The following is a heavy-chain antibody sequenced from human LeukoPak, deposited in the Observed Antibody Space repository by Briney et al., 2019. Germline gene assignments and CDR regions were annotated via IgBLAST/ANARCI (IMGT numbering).Heavy chain of an antibody. J-gene: IGHJ4*02. Sequence: GGSLRLSCAASGFTFSSYWMHWVRQAPGKGLVWVSRINSDGSGTSYADSVKGRFTISRDNAKNTLYLQMNSLRAEDTAVYYCASTKPSYGDPDVRFDYWGQGTLVTVSS. V-gene: IGHV3-74*01. CDR3: ASTKPSYGDPDVRFDY. CDR1: GFTFSSYW. D-gene: IGHD4-17*01. CDR2: INSDGSGT.